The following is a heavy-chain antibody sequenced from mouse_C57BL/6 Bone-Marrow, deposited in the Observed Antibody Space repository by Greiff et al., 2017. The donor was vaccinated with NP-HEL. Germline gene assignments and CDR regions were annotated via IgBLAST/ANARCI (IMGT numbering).Heavy chain of an antibody. Sequence: VQLQQSGPELVKPAASVKISCKASGYAFSSSWMNWVKQRPGKGLEWIGRIYPGDGDTNYNGKFKGKATLTADKSSSTAYMQLSSLTSEDSAVYFCARGYHWFAYWGQGTLVTVSA. J-gene: IGHJ3*01. D-gene: IGHD2-2*01. CDR1: GYAFSSSW. CDR2: IYPGDGDT. CDR3: ARGYHWFAY. V-gene: IGHV1-82*01.